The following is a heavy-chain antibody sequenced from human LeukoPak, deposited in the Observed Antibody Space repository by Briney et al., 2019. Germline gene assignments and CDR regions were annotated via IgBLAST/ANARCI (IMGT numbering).Heavy chain of an antibody. CDR3: ARSIGLAGGGVDV. J-gene: IGHJ6*02. CDR2: ITNGGSTI. Sequence: PGGSLRLSCAASGFTFSDYNMNWVRQAPGKGLEWVSYITNGGSTIHHADSVKGRFTISRDNAKKTLYLQMNSLRAEDTAVYYCARSIGLAGGGVDVWGQGTTVTVSS. D-gene: IGHD4-23*01. CDR1: GFTFSDYN. V-gene: IGHV3-11*01.